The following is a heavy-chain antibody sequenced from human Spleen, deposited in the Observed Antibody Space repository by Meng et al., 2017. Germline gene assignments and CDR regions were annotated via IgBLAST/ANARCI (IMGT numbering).Heavy chain of an antibody. CDR3: ARGPTTMAHDFDY. CDR2: INHSGST. CDR1: GGSISSSNW. V-gene: IGHV4-4*02. Sequence: QVQLQESGQGLVKPSGTLSLTCAVSGGSISSSNWWSWVRQPPGKGLEWIGEINHSGSTNYNPSLESRATISVDTSQNNLSLKLSSVTAADSAVYYCARGPTTMAHDFDYWGQGTLVTVSS. D-gene: IGHD4-11*01. J-gene: IGHJ4*02.